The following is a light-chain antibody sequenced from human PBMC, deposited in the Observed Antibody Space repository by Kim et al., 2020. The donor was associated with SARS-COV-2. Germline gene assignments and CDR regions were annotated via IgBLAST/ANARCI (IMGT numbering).Light chain of an antibody. Sequence: VALGQTVRITGKGDSLRSYYATGYQKKPGQAPIVVIYGKNNRPSGIQDRFSGSSSGNTASLTITGTQAGDEADYYCNSRDSNDNVVFGGGTQLTVL. CDR3: NSRDSNDNVV. V-gene: IGLV3-19*01. J-gene: IGLJ2*01. CDR1: SLRSYY. CDR2: GKN.